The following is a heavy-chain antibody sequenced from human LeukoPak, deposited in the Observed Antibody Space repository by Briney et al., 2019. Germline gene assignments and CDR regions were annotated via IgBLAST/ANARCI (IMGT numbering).Heavy chain of an antibody. Sequence: TGGSLRLSCAASGFSFRNYGMHWVRQAPGTELEWVAFIWYDGSNTYYTDSVKGRFTISRDNSKNTLYLQMNSLRAEDTAVYYCARDLSYSHDYNSRRGQGTLVTVSS. CDR3: ARDLSYSHDYNSR. CDR2: IWYDGSNT. J-gene: IGHJ4*02. V-gene: IGHV3-33*01. CDR1: GFSFRNYG. D-gene: IGHD4-11*01.